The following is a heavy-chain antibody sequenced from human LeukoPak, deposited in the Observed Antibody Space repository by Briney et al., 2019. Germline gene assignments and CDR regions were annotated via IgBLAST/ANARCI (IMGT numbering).Heavy chain of an antibody. J-gene: IGHJ3*02. CDR1: GFTFTTYS. CDR2: ISSDSSTI. D-gene: IGHD5-18*01. Sequence: GGSLRLSCAASGFTFTTYSINWVRQAPGKGLEWVSYISSDSSTIYYADSLKGRFTISRDNAKNSLSLLMNSLRAEDTAVYYCARDLSSRGYTYGTPAFAFDIWGQGTMVTVSS. CDR3: ARDLSSRGYTYGTPAFAFDI. V-gene: IGHV3-48*01.